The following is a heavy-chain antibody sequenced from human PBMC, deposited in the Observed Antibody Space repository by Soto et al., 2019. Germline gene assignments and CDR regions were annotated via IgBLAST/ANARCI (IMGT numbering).Heavy chain of an antibody. CDR1: GGSISSSSYY. CDR2: IYYSGST. J-gene: IGHJ4*02. Sequence: SETLSLTCTVSGGSISSSSYYWGWIRQPPGKGLEWIGSIYYSGSTYYNPSLKSRVTISVDTSKNQFSLNLSSVTAADTAVYYCARGYGRNFDYWGQGTLVTVSS. D-gene: IGHD5-18*01. V-gene: IGHV4-39*01. CDR3: ARGYGRNFDY.